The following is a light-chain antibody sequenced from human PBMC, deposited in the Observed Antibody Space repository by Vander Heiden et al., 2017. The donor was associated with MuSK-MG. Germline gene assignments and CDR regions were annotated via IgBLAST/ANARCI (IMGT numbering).Light chain of an antibody. V-gene: IGLV3-1*01. CDR3: QAWDRTTVV. CDR2: QDI. Sequence: SHEVTQPPSVSVSPGQTASIPCSGDQLVDHYASWYQQKPGQSPVLVIYQDIKRPSGIPERFSGSSSGNTATLTISGTQSMDEADYFCQAWDRTTVVFGGGTHLTVL. CDR1: QLVDHY. J-gene: IGLJ7*01.